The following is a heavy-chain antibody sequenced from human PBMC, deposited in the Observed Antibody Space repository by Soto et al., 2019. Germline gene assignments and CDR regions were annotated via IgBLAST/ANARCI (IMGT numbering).Heavy chain of an antibody. D-gene: IGHD1-26*01. CDR3: ARDGDSGNYYNYFDP. V-gene: IGHV4-59*01. J-gene: IGHJ5*02. Sequence: SETLSLTCTVSGGSISGYFWSWIRQPPGKGLEWIGYIYYSGSTTYNPSLKRRVTITVETSKNAFSLKLTSVTAADTAVYYCARDGDSGNYYNYFDPWGQGTLVTVSS. CDR1: GGSISGYF. CDR2: IYYSGST.